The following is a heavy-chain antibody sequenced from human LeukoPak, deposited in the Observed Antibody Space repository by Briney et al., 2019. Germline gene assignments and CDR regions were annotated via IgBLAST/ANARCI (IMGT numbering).Heavy chain of an antibody. D-gene: IGHD6-13*01. CDR2: ISSSGSTI. V-gene: IGHV3-48*02. Sequence: GGSPRLSCATSTFTFSSYSMNWVRQVPGKGLEWISYISSSGSTIYFADSVKGRFTISRDNAKNSLYLQMNSLRDEDTAVYYCARPSRPYRSREYFQHWGQGTLVIVSS. J-gene: IGHJ1*01. CDR1: TFTFSSYS. CDR3: ARPSRPYRSREYFQH.